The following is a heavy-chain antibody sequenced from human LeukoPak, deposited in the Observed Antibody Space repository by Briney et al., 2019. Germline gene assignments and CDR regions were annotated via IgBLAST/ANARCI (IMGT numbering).Heavy chain of an antibody. J-gene: IGHJ4*02. CDR1: GFTFSSYA. CDR2: ISGSGGST. D-gene: IGHD3-22*01. V-gene: IGHV3-23*01. CDR3: AKDESEDYYDSSGYYY. Sequence: PGGSLRLSCAASGFTFSSYAMSWVRQAPGKGLEWVSAISGSGGSTYYADSVKGRFTISRDNSKSTLYLQMNSLRAEDTAVYYCAKDESEDYYDSSGYYYWGQGTLVTVSS.